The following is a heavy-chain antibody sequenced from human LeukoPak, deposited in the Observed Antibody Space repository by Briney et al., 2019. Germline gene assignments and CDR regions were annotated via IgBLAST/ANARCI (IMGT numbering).Heavy chain of an antibody. J-gene: IGHJ5*02. Sequence: GGSLRLSCAASGFTFSSYAMSGVRQAPGKGLEWVSAISGSGGSTYYADSVKSRFTICRDNSKNTLYLQMNSLRAEDTAVYYCAKDRRGCSSTSCYDWFDPWGQGTLVTVSS. CDR2: ISGSGGST. CDR3: AKDRRGCSSTSCYDWFDP. CDR1: GFTFSSYA. D-gene: IGHD2-2*01. V-gene: IGHV3-23*01.